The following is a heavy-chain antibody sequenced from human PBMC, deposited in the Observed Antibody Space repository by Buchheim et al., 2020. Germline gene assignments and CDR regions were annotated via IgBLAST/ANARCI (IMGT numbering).Heavy chain of an antibody. V-gene: IGHV4-30-4*07. CDR2: IYYSGST. CDR1: GGSISSGGYS. J-gene: IGHJ5*02. D-gene: IGHD3-10*01. Sequence: QVQLQESGPGLVKPSQTLSLTCAVSGGSISSGGYSWSWIRQPPGKELEWIGYIYYSGSTYYNPSLKSRVTISVDTSKNQFSLKLSSVTAADTAVYYCARVEYGSGDPYNWFDPWGQGTL. CDR3: ARVEYGSGDPYNWFDP.